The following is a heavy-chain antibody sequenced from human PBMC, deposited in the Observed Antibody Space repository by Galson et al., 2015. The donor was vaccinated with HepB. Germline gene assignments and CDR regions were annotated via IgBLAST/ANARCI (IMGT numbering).Heavy chain of an antibody. CDR3: AKDSGLGGEDY. J-gene: IGHJ4*02. CDR2: IRGSGTGT. V-gene: IGHV3-23*01. D-gene: IGHD3-16*01. CDR1: GFTFSVYT. Sequence: SLRLSCAASGFTFSVYTMNWVRQAPGKGLEWVSAIRGSGTGTCYADSVKGRFTISRDDSKNTLFLQLNSLRAEDTAIYYCAKDSGLGGEDYWGQGILVTVSS.